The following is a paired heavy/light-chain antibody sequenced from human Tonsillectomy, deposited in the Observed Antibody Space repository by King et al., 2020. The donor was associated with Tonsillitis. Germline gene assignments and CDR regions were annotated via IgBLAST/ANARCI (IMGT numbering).Heavy chain of an antibody. Sequence: EVQLVESGGGVVQPGGSLRLSCAASGFTFNEYAIHWVRQAPGKGLEWVSLINGDGSSIYYVDSVKGRFTISRDNSKNSLYLEMNSLITEDTALYYCAKGRLRFANLFDVFDFWGQGTMVTVSS. J-gene: IGHJ3*01. CDR1: GFTFNEYA. CDR3: AKGRLRFANLFDVFDF. D-gene: IGHD3-10*01. CDR2: INGDGSSI. V-gene: IGHV3-43*02.
Light chain of an antibody. CDR2: EAS. Sequence: AIQLTQSPSSLSASVGDRVTITCRASQDISSALAWYQQKPGKAPKLLIYEASSLESGVPSRFSGSGSGTDFTLTISSLQPEDFATYYCQQFNRYPLLTFGGGTKVEI. CDR3: QQFNRYPLLT. J-gene: IGKJ4*01. V-gene: IGKV1-13*02. CDR1: QDISSA.